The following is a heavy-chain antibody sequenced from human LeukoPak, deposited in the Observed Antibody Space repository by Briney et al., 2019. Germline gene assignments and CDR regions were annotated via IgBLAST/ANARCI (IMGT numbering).Heavy chain of an antibody. V-gene: IGHV4-61*02. CDR2: IYTSGST. CDR3: ARAWGTAGYDSSGYYSFHWFDP. D-gene: IGHD3-22*01. CDR1: GGSISSGSYY. Sequence: PSQTLSLTCTVCGGSISSGSYYWSWIRQPAGKGLEWIGRIYTSGSTNYNPSLKSRVTISVDTSKNQFSLKLSSVTAADTAVYYCARAWGTAGYDSSGYYSFHWFDPWGQGTLVTVSS. J-gene: IGHJ5*02.